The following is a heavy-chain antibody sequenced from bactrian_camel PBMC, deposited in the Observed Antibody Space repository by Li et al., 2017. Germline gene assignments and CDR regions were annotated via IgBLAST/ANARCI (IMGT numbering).Heavy chain of an antibody. J-gene: IGHJ4*01. Sequence: HVQLVESGGGSVQAGGSLRLSCVVSGYTYSSYCMGWFRQAPGKEREGVAGIESDGSTSYADSVKGRFTIAKDNAKNTLYLQMNSLKPEDTAMYYCAASWDGGSWYVCGTAMRQYNYWGQGTQVTVS. V-gene: IGHV3S26*01. CDR1: GYTYSSYC. D-gene: IGHD6*01. CDR2: IESDGST. CDR3: AASWDGGSWYVCGTAMRQYNY.